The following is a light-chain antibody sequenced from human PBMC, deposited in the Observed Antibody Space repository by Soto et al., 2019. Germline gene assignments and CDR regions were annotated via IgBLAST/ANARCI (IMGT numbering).Light chain of an antibody. CDR1: QSVSSSY. Sequence: EIVLTQSPGTLSLSPGEGATLSCRASQSVSSSYIAWYQQNPGQAPRLLIYGASSRATGMPDRFSGSGSGTDFTLTISRLEPEDFALYYCQQYGGSPRTFGQGTKVDIK. CDR3: QQYGGSPRT. V-gene: IGKV3-20*01. CDR2: GAS. J-gene: IGKJ1*01.